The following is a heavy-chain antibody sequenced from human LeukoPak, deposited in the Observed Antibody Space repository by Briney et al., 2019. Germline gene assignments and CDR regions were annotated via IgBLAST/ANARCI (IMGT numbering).Heavy chain of an antibody. CDR1: GLTVSNNY. CDR2: IYSDGTT. J-gene: IGHJ5*02. V-gene: IGHV3-66*01. Sequence: GGSLTLSCVVSGLTVSNNYWSWVRQAPGKGLEWVSVIYSDGTTRNADSVKGRFTISRDNSKNTVYLQMDSLRAEDTAVYYCARDKDAWGQGTLVTVSS. CDR3: ARDKDA.